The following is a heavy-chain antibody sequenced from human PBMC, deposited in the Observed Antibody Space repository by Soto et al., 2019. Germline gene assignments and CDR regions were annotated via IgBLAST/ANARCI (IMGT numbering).Heavy chain of an antibody. V-gene: IGHV1-69*06. Sequence: QVQLVQSGAEVKKPGSSVKVSCKASGGTFSSYAISWVRQAPGQGLEWMGGIIPIFGTANYAQKFQGRVTITADKYTSTAYMELRSLRSEDTAVYYCAREGTVWSGYPQLLNWFDPWGQGTLVTVSS. D-gene: IGHD3-3*01. CDR2: IIPIFGTA. J-gene: IGHJ5*02. CDR1: GGTFSSYA. CDR3: AREGTVWSGYPQLLNWFDP.